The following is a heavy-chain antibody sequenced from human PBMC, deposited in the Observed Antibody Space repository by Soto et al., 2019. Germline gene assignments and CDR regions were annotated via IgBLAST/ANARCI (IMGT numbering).Heavy chain of an antibody. CDR3: TKVLRRRDFYYGMDV. Sequence: GGSLRLSCAASGFNFDDYAMHWVRQVPGKGLEWVSGITWNGGSIAYADSVKGRFTISRDNAKKSLYLHMNSLRGEDTALYYCTKVLRRRDFYYGMDVWGQGTTVTVSS. CDR1: GFNFDDYA. D-gene: IGHD4-17*01. V-gene: IGHV3-9*01. J-gene: IGHJ6*02. CDR2: ITWNGGSI.